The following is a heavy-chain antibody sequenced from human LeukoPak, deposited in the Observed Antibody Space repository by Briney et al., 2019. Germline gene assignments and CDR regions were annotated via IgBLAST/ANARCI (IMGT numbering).Heavy chain of an antibody. CDR2: INPSGGST. Sequence: ASVKVSCKASGYTFTSYYMHWVRQAPGQGLEWMGIINPSGGSTSYAQKFQGRVTMTRDTSTSTVYMELSSLRSEDTAVYYCARELRLGELSLYFDYWGQGTLVTVSP. CDR1: GYTFTSYY. V-gene: IGHV1-46*01. D-gene: IGHD3-16*02. CDR3: ARELRLGELSLYFDY. J-gene: IGHJ4*02.